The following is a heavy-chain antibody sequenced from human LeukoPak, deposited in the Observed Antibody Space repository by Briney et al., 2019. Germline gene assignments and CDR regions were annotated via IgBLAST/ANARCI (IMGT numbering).Heavy chain of an antibody. V-gene: IGHV3-30*02. D-gene: IGHD3-10*01. J-gene: IGHJ4*02. CDR1: GFIFSSYG. Sequence: PGGSLRLSCAASGFIFSSYGMHWVRQAPGKGLEWVAFIRYDGSNKYYADSVKGRLTISRDNSKNTMYLQMNSLRAEDTAVYYCAKQTGDLWFGVFDYWGQGTLVTVSS. CDR2: IRYDGSNK. CDR3: AKQTGDLWFGVFDY.